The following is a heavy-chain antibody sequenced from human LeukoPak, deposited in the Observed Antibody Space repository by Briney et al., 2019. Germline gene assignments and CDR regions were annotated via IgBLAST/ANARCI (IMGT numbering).Heavy chain of an antibody. J-gene: IGHJ4*02. CDR1: GYSFTSYW. V-gene: IGHV5-51*01. D-gene: IGHD6-13*01. CDR2: IYPGDSDI. CDR3: AVPGILAGRGSD. Sequence: PGGSLRLSCKGSGYSFTSYWIGWVRQMPGKGLEWMGIIYPGDSDIRDSPSFQGQVTISADKSISTAYLQWSSLKASDTAMYYCAVPGILAGRGSDWGQGTLVTVSS.